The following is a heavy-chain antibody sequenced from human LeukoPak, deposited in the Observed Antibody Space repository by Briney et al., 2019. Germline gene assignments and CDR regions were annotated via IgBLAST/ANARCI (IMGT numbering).Heavy chain of an antibody. Sequence: PGGSLRLSCAASGFTFGTYAMSWVRQAPGKGLEWVSLIIGSGNSIRYADSVKGRFTISRDNFKNTVFLQLNSLRPEDTAVYYCAKHGDNVWGSFRFGLDYWGQGTLVTVSS. CDR3: AKHGDNVWGSFRFGLDY. J-gene: IGHJ4*02. V-gene: IGHV3-23*01. CDR2: IIGSGNSI. CDR1: GFTFGTYA. D-gene: IGHD3-16*02.